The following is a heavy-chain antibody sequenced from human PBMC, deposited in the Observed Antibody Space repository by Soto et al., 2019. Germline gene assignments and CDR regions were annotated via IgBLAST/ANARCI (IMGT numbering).Heavy chain of an antibody. CDR3: ARGVPDNGFDS. CDR1: RGAFGDYW. J-gene: IGHJ5*01. D-gene: IGHD2-8*01. V-gene: IGHV3-74*01. CDR2: INRDANDI. Sequence: EVQLVESGGGLVQPGGSLRLSCEASRGAFGDYWMHWVRQAPGEGLVWVSRINRDANDIIYADSVKGRFTASRDNAKNMVLLQMNSLRIEDTAVYYCARGVPDNGFDSWGRGTVVTVSS.